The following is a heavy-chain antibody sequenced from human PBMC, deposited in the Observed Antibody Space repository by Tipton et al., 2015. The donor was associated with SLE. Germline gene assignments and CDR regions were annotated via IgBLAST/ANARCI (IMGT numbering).Heavy chain of an antibody. CDR2: ISSSSSYI. CDR3: ARGANWGSQSRFDY. D-gene: IGHD7-27*01. V-gene: IGHV3-21*01. CDR1: GFTFSSYS. J-gene: IGHJ4*02. Sequence: SLRLSCAASGFTFSSYSMNWVRQAPGKGLEWVSSISSSSSYIYYADSVKGRFTISRDNAKNSLYLQMNSLRAEDTAVYYCARGANWGSQSRFDYWGQGTLVTVAS.